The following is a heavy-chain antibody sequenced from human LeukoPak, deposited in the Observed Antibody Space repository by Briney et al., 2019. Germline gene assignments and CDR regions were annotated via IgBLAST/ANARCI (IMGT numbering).Heavy chain of an antibody. J-gene: IGHJ4*02. CDR3: ARAMHS. Sequence: PGGSLRLSCAASGFTFSNYWMTWVRQAPGKGLEWVANIKQDGSEKYYVDSVKGRFTISRDNATNSLYLQMNSLRAEGTAVYYCARAMHSWGQGTLVTVSS. CDR1: GFTFSNYW. CDR2: IKQDGSEK. V-gene: IGHV3-7*03.